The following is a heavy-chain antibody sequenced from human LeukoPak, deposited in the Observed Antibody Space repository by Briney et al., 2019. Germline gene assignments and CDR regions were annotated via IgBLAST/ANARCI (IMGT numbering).Heavy chain of an antibody. V-gene: IGHV4-34*01. Sequence: PSETLSLTCAAYGGSFSGYYWSWIRQPPGKGLEWIGEINHSGSTNYNPSLKSRVTISVDTSKDQFSLKLSSVTAADTAVYYCARVMYYYDSSGYSAVPYFDYWGQGTLVTVSS. CDR3: ARVMYYYDSSGYSAVPYFDY. CDR1: GGSFSGYY. CDR2: INHSGST. D-gene: IGHD3-22*01. J-gene: IGHJ4*02.